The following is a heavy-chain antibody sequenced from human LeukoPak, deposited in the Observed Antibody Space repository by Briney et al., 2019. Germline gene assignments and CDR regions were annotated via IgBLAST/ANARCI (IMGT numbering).Heavy chain of an antibody. V-gene: IGHV3-21*01. J-gene: IGHJ6*02. CDR1: GFTFSSYS. D-gene: IGHD2-2*01. CDR3: ARDLGATVVVVPAAMEGSGYGMDV. Sequence: GGSLRLSCAASGFTFSSYSMNWVRQVPGKGLEWVSSISSSSSYIYYADSVKGRFTISRDNAKNSLYLQMNSLRAEDTAVYYCARDLGATVVVVPAAMEGSGYGMDVWGQGTTVTVSS. CDR2: ISSSSSYI.